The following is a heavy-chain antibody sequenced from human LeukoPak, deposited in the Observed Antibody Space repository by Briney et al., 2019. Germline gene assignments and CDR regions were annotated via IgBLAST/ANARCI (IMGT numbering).Heavy chain of an antibody. J-gene: IGHJ4*02. V-gene: IGHV3-48*03. CDR1: GFTFSSYE. D-gene: IGHD4-17*01. CDR2: ISSSGSSI. CDR3: ARARQTTVTTAYYFDY. Sequence: PGGSLRLSCAASGFTFSSYEMNWVRQAPGKGLEWVSYISSSGSSIYYADSVKGRFTISRDNAKNSLYLQMNSLRAEDTAVYYCARARQTTVTTAYYFDYWGQGTLVTVSS.